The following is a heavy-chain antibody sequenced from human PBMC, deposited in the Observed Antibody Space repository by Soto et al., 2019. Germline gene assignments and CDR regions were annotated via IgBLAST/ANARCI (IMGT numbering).Heavy chain of an antibody. Sequence: PGGSLRLSCAASGFSFRSYGMQWVRQAPVKGPEWVSVISYGGGAKHYADSVKGRFTISRDNSKNMLFLQMDSLRVEDTAVYYCVKERKPETAREVDYWGQGTRVTVSS. CDR1: GFSFRSYG. CDR2: ISYGGGAK. V-gene: IGHV3-30*18. J-gene: IGHJ4*02. CDR3: VKERKPETAREVDY.